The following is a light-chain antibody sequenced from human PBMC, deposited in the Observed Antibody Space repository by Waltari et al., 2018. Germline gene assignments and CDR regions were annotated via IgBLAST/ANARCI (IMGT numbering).Light chain of an antibody. V-gene: IGLV2-14*03. CDR1: SSDVGGYNY. CDR2: DVS. CDR3: SSYTSGSTHVI. J-gene: IGLJ2*01. Sequence: QSALTQPASVSGSPGQSITISCTGTSSDVGGYNYVSWYQQHPGNAPELMIYDVSNRPSGVSNRFSGSKSGNTASLTISGLQAEDEADYYCSSYTSGSTHVIFGGGTKLTVL.